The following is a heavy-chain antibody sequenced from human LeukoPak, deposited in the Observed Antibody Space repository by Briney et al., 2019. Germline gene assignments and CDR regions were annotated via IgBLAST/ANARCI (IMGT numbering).Heavy chain of an antibody. CDR1: GYSISSGYY. CDR2: IYHSGNT. J-gene: IGHJ4*02. D-gene: IGHD2-21*01. Sequence: PSETLSLTCGVSGYSISSGYYWGWIRQSPGMGLEWIGSIYHSGNTYYNLSLKSRVTISVDTSKNQFSLKLSSVTAADTAVYYCARGDIPDFWGQGTLVTVSS. V-gene: IGHV4-38-2*01. CDR3: ARGDIPDF.